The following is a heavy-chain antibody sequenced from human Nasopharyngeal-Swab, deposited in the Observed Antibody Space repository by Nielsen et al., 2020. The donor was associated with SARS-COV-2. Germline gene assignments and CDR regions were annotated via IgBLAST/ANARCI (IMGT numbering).Heavy chain of an antibody. J-gene: IGHJ5*02. Sequence: ASVKVSCKASGYSFTSSDINWVRQATGQGLEWMGWMNPNSGNTGYAQKFQGRVTMTRNTSISTAYMELSSLRSEDTAVYYCARDQYRYSSSWYGGNWFDPWGQGTLVTVSS. D-gene: IGHD6-13*01. CDR3: ARDQYRYSSSWYGGNWFDP. V-gene: IGHV1-8*01. CDR1: GYSFTSSD. CDR2: MNPNSGNT.